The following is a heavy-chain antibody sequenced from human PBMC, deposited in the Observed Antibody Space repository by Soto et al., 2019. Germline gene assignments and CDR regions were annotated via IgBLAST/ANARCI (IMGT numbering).Heavy chain of an antibody. D-gene: IGHD2-15*01. CDR1: GYTFTSYG. J-gene: IGHJ4*02. V-gene: IGHV1-18*01. Sequence: ASVKVSCKASGYTFTSYGISWVRQAPGQGLEWMGWISAYNGNTNYAQKLQGRVTMTTDTSTSTAYMELRSLRSDDTAVYYCARDPRDIVVVVAATPDAFDYWGQGTLVTVSS. CDR2: ISAYNGNT. CDR3: ARDPRDIVVVVAATPDAFDY.